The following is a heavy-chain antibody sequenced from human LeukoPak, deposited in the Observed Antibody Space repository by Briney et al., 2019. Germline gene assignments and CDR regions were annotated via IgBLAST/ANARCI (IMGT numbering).Heavy chain of an antibody. CDR3: ARAFVGIRGTPAQFEY. V-gene: IGHV1-18*01. J-gene: IGHJ4*02. Sequence: GASVKVPCKASGYTFIAYGITWVRQAPGQGLEWMGWISAYNGITDYTPNLQGRITMTTDTSTTTAYMELRSLRSDDTAVYYCARAFVGIRGTPAQFEYWGQGTLVTVSS. CDR1: GYTFIAYG. D-gene: IGHD1-1*01. CDR2: ISAYNGIT.